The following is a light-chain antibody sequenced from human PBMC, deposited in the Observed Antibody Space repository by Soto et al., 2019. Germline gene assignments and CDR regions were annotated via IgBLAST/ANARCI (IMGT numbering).Light chain of an antibody. CDR2: AAS. J-gene: IGKJ5*01. V-gene: IGKV1-39*01. Sequence: DIQMTQSPSSLSASVGDRVTITCRASQSISSYLNWYQQKPGKAPKLLIYAASSLQSGVPSRFSGSGSGTDFTLTISSLQPEDFATYYCQQLHSYPVTFGHGTRLEIK. CDR3: QQLHSYPVT. CDR1: QSISSY.